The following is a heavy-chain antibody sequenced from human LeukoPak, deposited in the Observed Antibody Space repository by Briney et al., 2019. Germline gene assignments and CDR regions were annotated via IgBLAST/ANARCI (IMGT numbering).Heavy chain of an antibody. CDR1: GGSFSGYY. Sequence: SETLSLTCAVYGGSFSGYYWGWIRQPPGKGLEWIGEINHSGSTNYNPSLKSRVTMSVDTSKNQFSLKLSSVTAADTAVYYCARSLNVRGIIIKDSMAALPPKWGQGTLVTVSS. CDR2: INHSGST. D-gene: IGHD3-10*01. V-gene: IGHV4-34*01. CDR3: ARSLNVRGIIIKDSMAALPPK. J-gene: IGHJ4*02.